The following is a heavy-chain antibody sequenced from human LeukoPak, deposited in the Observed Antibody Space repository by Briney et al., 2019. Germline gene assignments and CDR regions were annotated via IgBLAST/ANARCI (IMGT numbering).Heavy chain of an antibody. D-gene: IGHD3-22*01. CDR2: IYPGDSDT. Sequence: GESLKISCKGSGYSFTSYWIGWVRQMPGKGLEWMGIIYPGDSDTRYSPSFQGQVTISADKSISTAYLQWSSLKASDTAMYYCARRGGYYYDSSGYYQYWGQGTLVTVSS. V-gene: IGHV5-51*01. CDR3: ARRGGYYYDSSGYYQY. J-gene: IGHJ4*02. CDR1: GYSFTSYW.